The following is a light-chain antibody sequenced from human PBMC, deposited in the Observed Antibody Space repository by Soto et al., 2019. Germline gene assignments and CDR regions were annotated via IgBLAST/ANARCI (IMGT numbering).Light chain of an antibody. CDR2: AAS. V-gene: IGKV1-9*01. CDR3: QQVNTYPIT. Sequence: DIQLTQSPSFLSASVGDRVTITCRASQGIDSYLAWYQHKPGKAPKLLIYAASTLQSGVPARFSGSGSGTEFSLTSSSLQPEDFTTYYCQQVNTYPITFGQGKRLEIK. J-gene: IGKJ5*01. CDR1: QGIDSY.